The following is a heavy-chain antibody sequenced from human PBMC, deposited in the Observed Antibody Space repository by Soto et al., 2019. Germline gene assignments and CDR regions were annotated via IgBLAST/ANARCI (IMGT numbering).Heavy chain of an antibody. D-gene: IGHD2-15*01. V-gene: IGHV3-30*03. CDR3: ARDRGPIVVVNYFDY. Sequence: QVQLVESGGGVVQPGRSLRLSCAASGFTFSSYGMHWVRQAPGKGLEWVAVISYDGSNKYYADSVKGRFTISRDNSKNTLFLQMNSRRAEDTAVYYCARDRGPIVVVNYFDYWGQGSLVTVSS. CDR1: GFTFSSYG. CDR2: ISYDGSNK. J-gene: IGHJ4*02.